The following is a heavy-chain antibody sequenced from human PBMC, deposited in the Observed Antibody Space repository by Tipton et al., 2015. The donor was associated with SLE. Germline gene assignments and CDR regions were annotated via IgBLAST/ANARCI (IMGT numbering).Heavy chain of an antibody. CDR2: INYSGRT. D-gene: IGHD3-22*01. J-gene: IGHJ4*02. V-gene: IGHV4-34*01. CDR3: ALRTPSDSSRFDD. CDR1: GGSFSGSY. Sequence: TLSLTCAVYGGSFSGSYWSWIRQPPGKGLEWIGDINYSGRTNYNPSLKSRVAVSIDTSKNQFSLRLSSVTAADTAMYYCALRTPSDSSRFDDWGQGNLVIVSS.